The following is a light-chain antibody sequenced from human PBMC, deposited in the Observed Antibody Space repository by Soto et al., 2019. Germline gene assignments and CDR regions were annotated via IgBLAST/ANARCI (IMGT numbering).Light chain of an antibody. CDR3: QQYNSWPLIT. V-gene: IGKV3-15*01. Sequence: EIVMTQSPGTLSVSPGERATLSCRASQTVSRHLAWYQQKPGQAPRLLIFGASTRATGIPDRFSGSGSGTDFTLTISFLQFEDFAVYYCQQYNSWPLITFGPGTRLDIK. CDR1: QTVSRH. CDR2: GAS. J-gene: IGKJ5*01.